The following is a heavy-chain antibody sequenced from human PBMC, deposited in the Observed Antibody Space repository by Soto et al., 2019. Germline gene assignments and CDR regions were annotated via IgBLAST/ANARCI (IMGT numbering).Heavy chain of an antibody. D-gene: IGHD6-6*01. CDR1: GFTFSSYG. J-gene: IGHJ6*02. CDR2: IWYDGSNK. V-gene: IGHV3-33*01. CDR3: ARAGYSSSTHYYYGMDG. Sequence: PGGSLRLSCAASGFTFSSYGMHWVRQAPGKGLEWVAVIWYDGSNKYYADSVKGRFTISRDNSKNTLYLQMNSLRAEDTAVYYCARAGYSSSTHYYYGMDGWGQGTTVTVSS.